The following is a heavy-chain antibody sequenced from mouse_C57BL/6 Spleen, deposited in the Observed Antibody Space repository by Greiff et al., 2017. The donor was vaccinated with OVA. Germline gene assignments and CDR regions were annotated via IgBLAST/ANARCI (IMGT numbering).Heavy chain of an antibody. CDR1: GFTFSSYG. V-gene: IGHV5-6*01. CDR2: ISSGGSYT. CDR3: GRHGLGWDYFDY. Sequence: EVQGVESGGDLVKPGGSLKLSCAASGFTFSSYGMSWVRQTPDKRLEWVATISSGGSYTYYPDSVKGRFTISRDNAKNTLYLQMSSLKSEDTAMYYCGRHGLGWDYFDYWGQGTTLTVSS. D-gene: IGHD2-3*01. J-gene: IGHJ2*01.